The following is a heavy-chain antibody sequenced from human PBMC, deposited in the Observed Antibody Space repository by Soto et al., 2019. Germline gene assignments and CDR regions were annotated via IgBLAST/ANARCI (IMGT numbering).Heavy chain of an antibody. CDR2: ISSDGNNK. V-gene: IGHV3-30-3*01. CDR1: GFTFSNYA. Sequence: QVQLVESGGVVVQPGRSLRLSCAASGFTFSNYAMHWVRQAPGKGLEWVTVISSDGNNKYYADPVKGRFTISRDNSKNTLYLQVISLRAEDTAVYYCARERRGGNSGYYLDYWGQGTLVTVSS. CDR3: ARERRGGNSGYYLDY. D-gene: IGHD2-21*02. J-gene: IGHJ4*02.